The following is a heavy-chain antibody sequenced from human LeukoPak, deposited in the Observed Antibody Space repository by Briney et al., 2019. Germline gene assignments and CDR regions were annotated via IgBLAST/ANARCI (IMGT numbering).Heavy chain of an antibody. J-gene: IGHJ4*02. CDR1: GASISSYY. CDR2: ISYSGSP. V-gene: IGHV4-59*08. CDR3: ARVGHIVAAGTYDW. D-gene: IGHD6-13*01. Sequence: SVTLSLTCTVSGASISSYYWSWIRQPPGKGLEWIGYISYSGSPNYNPSLKSRVTISADTSKNQFSLNLGSVTAADTAVYYCARVGHIVAAGTYDWWGQGTLVTVSS.